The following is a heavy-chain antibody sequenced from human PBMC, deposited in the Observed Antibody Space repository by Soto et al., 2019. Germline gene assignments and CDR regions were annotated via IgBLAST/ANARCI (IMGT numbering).Heavy chain of an antibody. CDR3: AKDHGGDYYYFGLDV. CDR2: ILYDGSNK. CDR1: GFTFSSYG. J-gene: IGHJ6*02. D-gene: IGHD2-21*01. V-gene: IGHV3-30*02. Sequence: GGSLRLSFAASGFTFSSYGMHWVRQAPGKGLEWVAVILYDGSNKYYADSVKGRFTISRDNSKNTLYLHMNSLRPDDTAVYYRAKDHGGDYYYFGLDVWGQGT.